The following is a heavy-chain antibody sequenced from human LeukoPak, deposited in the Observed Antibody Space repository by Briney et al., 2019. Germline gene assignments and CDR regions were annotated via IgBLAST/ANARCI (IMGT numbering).Heavy chain of an antibody. CDR2: ISSRGDTI. J-gene: IGHJ6*02. D-gene: IGHD3-10*01. V-gene: IGHV3-48*03. CDR1: GFTFSIYN. Sequence: GGSLRLSCAASGFTFSIYNMNWVRQAPGKGLEWVSYISSRGDTIYYADSVRGRVTISRDNAKKSLFLQMNSLRAEDTAVYYCVRDYFGSGSYYNAYYGMDVWGQGTTVTASS. CDR3: VRDYFGSGSYYNAYYGMDV.